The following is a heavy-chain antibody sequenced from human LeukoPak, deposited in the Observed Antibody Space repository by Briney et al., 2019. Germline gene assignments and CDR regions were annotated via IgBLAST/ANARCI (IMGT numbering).Heavy chain of an antibody. CDR3: ARHPRDIVVVPAAMETTNWFDP. CDR1: GYTFTGCY. V-gene: IGHV1-2*06. Sequence: ASVKVSCKASGYTFTGCYMHWVRQAPGRGLEWMGRINPNSGGTNYAQKFQGRVTMTRDTSISTAYMELSRLRSDDTAVYYCARHPRDIVVVPAAMETTNWFDPWGQGTLVTVSS. CDR2: INPNSGGT. J-gene: IGHJ5*02. D-gene: IGHD2-2*01.